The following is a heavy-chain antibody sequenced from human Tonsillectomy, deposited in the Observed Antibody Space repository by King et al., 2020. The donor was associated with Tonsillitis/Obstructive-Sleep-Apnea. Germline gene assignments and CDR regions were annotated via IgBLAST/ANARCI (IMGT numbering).Heavy chain of an antibody. CDR1: GGSISSYY. CDR2: IYYSGST. V-gene: IGHV4-59*01. D-gene: IGHD5/OR15-5a*01. Sequence: VQLQESGPGLVKPSETLSLTCTVSGGSISSYYWTWIRQPPGKGLEWIGYIYYSGSTNYNPSLKSRVTISVDASKNQFSLKLKSVTAADTAVYYCARDKSVYDYWYFDYWGQGALVTVSS. J-gene: IGHJ4*02. CDR3: ARDKSVYDYWYFDY.